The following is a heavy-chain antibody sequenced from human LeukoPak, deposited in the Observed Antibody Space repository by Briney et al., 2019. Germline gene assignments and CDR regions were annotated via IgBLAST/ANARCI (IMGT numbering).Heavy chain of an antibody. CDR1: GGSFSGYY. CDR2: INHSGST. CDR3: ARIRRDYDYVWGSYRPSYYFDY. D-gene: IGHD3-16*02. V-gene: IGHV4-34*01. Sequence: SETLSLTCAVYGGSFSGYYWSWIRQPPGKGLEWIGEINHSGSTNYNPSLKSRVTISVDTSKNQFSLKLSSVTAADTAVYYRARIRRDYDYVWGSYRPSYYFDYWGQGTLVTVSS. J-gene: IGHJ4*02.